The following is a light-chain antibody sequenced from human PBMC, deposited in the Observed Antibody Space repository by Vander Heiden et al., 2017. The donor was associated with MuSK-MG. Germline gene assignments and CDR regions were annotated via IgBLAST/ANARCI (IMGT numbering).Light chain of an antibody. CDR2: DVS. V-gene: IGLV2-14*03. J-gene: IGLJ2*01. CDR1: RSDVGGYHY. Sequence: QSALTQPASVSGSPGQSIPIPCTGTRSDVGGYHYVFWYQQHPGEARILVIYDVSNRPSVVSNRFCGSKSGNTASLTISGLQVEAEADYYFSSYTSSSTLVFGGGTKLTVL. CDR3: SSYTSSSTLV.